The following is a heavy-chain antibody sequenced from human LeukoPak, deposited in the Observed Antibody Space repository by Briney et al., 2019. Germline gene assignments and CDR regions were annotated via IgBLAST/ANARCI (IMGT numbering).Heavy chain of an antibody. CDR2: IYYSGST. D-gene: IGHD3-22*01. CDR3: ARCYYDSINAFDI. Sequence: SETLSLTCTVSGGSISSYYWSWIRQPPGKGLEWIGYIYYSGSTNYNPSLKSRVTISVDTSKNQFSLKLSSVTAADTAVYYCARCYYDSINAFDIWGQGTMVTVSS. CDR1: GGSISSYY. V-gene: IGHV4-59*01. J-gene: IGHJ3*02.